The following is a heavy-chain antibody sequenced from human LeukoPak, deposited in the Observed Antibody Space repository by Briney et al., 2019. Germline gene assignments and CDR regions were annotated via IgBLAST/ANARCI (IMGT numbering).Heavy chain of an antibody. D-gene: IGHD3-9*01. V-gene: IGHV4-59*12. CDR3: ARRLRYFDWLFFTSWFDP. Sequence: PSETLSLTCTVSGGSISSYYWSWIRQPPGKGLEWIGYIYYSGGTNYNPSLKSRVTISVDTSKNQFSLKLSSVTAADTAVYYCARRLRYFDWLFFTSWFDPWGQGTLVTVSS. J-gene: IGHJ5*02. CDR2: IYYSGGT. CDR1: GGSISSYY.